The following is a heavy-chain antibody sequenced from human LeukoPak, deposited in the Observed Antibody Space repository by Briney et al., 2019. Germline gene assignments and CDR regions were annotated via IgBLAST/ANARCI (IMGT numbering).Heavy chain of an antibody. V-gene: IGHV4-61*02. CDR3: ARRNGQDIVATFRRRYYFDY. CDR2: IYTSGGT. D-gene: IGHD5-12*01. Sequence: SETLSLTCTVSGGSISSGNYYWSWIRQPAGKGLEWIGRIYTSGGTNCNPSLESRVTILIDTPKNQFSLKLSSVTAADTAVYYCARRNGQDIVATFRRRYYFDYWGQGTLVTVSS. CDR1: GGSISSGNYY. J-gene: IGHJ4*02.